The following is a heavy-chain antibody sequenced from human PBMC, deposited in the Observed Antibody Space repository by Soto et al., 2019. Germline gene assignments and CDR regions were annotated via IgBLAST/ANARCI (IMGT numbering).Heavy chain of an antibody. CDR1: GGSISSSSYY. J-gene: IGHJ4*02. CDR2: IYYSGTT. CDR3: ARHRGYYDILTGYYTELNFDY. D-gene: IGHD3-9*01. Sequence: PSETLALPCPVSGGSISSSSYYWGWIRQPPGKGLVWIGSIYYSGTTYYNPSLKSRVTISVDTSKNQFSLKLSSVTAADTAVYYCARHRGYYDILTGYYTELNFDYWGQGTLVTVSS. V-gene: IGHV4-39*01.